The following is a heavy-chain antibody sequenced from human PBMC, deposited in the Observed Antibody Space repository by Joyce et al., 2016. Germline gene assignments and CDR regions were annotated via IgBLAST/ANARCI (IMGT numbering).Heavy chain of an antibody. CDR1: GGSVRSESYY. V-gene: IGHV4-61*01. J-gene: IGHJ3*02. CDR3: ARVLEGRTFDI. CDR2: IHYSGSS. Sequence: QVQLQESGPGLVSPLETLSLTCTVSGGSVRSESYYWSWVRQTPGKGLEWSGHIHYSGSSNYKSSLKNRVAISVDTPENQFFLELRSLSAADTAVYYCARVLEGRTFDIWGQGTTVIVS.